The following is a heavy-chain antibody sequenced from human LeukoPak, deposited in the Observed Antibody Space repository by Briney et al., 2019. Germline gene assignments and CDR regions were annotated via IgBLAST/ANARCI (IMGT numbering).Heavy chain of an antibody. CDR2: INTDGSST. Sequence: GGSLRLSCAASGFTFSSYWMHWVRQAPGEGLVWVSRINTDGSSTSYADSVKGRFTISRDNAKNTLYLQMNSLRAEDTAVYYSARPDYNSGYDPTGDYWGQGTLVTVSS. V-gene: IGHV3-74*01. D-gene: IGHD5-12*01. J-gene: IGHJ4*02. CDR3: ARPDYNSGYDPTGDY. CDR1: GFTFSSYW.